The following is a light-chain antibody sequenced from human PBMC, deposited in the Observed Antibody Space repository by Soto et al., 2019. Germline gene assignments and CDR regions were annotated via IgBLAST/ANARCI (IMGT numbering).Light chain of an antibody. Sequence: IQVTNSHSTLSASHETPVTITCRASQTAGYCLAWYQHKPGKVPSLLIFDASKLVSGVPSRFSGSGSGSDFTLTISTLQPDDSATYYCQQYNSHSRTFGEGTKVDIK. CDR2: DAS. CDR3: QQYNSHSRT. V-gene: IGKV1-5*01. CDR1: QTAGYC. J-gene: IGKJ1*01.